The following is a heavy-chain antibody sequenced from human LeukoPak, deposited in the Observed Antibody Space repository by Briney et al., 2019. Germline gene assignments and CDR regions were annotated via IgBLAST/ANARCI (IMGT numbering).Heavy chain of an antibody. Sequence: GGSLRLSCAASGFTFDDYAMHWVRQAPGKGLEWVSGISWNSGSIGYADSVKGRFTISRDNSKNTLYLQMNSLRAEDTAVYYCAKGITIFSEYYFDYWGQGTLVTVSS. J-gene: IGHJ4*02. D-gene: IGHD3-9*01. V-gene: IGHV3-9*01. CDR1: GFTFDDYA. CDR3: AKGITIFSEYYFDY. CDR2: ISWNSGSI.